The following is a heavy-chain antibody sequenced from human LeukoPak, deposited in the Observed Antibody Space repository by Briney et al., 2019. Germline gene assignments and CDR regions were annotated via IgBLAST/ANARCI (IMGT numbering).Heavy chain of an antibody. V-gene: IGHV3-43*02. D-gene: IGHD6-6*01. J-gene: IGHJ4*02. CDR2: ISRDGGGT. CDR3: ARAPSSGFLFDY. Sequence: GGSLRLSCAASGFIFDDYSMHWVRQAPGKGLEWVSLISRDGGGTYYPDSVKGRFTISRDNSRSSLFLQMHSLRTEDTAFYYCARAPSSGFLFDYWGQGTLVTVSS. CDR1: GFIFDDYS.